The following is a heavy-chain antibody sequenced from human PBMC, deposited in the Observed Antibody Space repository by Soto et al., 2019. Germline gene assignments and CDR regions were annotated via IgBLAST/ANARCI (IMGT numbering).Heavy chain of an antibody. J-gene: IGHJ6*03. Sequence: ASVKVSCKASGYTFTSYAMHWVRQAPGQRLEWMGWINAGNGNTKYSQKFQGRVTITRDTSASTAYMELSSLRSEDTAVYYCARDELLWFGEFHYMDVWGKGTTVTVSS. CDR2: INAGNGNT. CDR1: GYTFTSYA. V-gene: IGHV1-3*01. D-gene: IGHD3-10*01. CDR3: ARDELLWFGEFHYMDV.